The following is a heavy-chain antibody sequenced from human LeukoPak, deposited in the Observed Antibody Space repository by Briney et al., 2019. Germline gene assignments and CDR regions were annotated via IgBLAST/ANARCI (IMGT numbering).Heavy chain of an antibody. CDR2: ISYDGSNK. Sequence: PGRSLRLSCAASGFTFSSYGMHWVRQAPGKGLEWVAVISYDGSNKYYADSVKGRFTISRENSKNTLYLQMNSLRAEDTAVYYCAKDQGSGGSGSYFDYWGQGTLVTVSS. CDR3: AKDQGSGGSGSYFDY. D-gene: IGHD3-10*01. V-gene: IGHV3-30*18. J-gene: IGHJ4*02. CDR1: GFTFSSYG.